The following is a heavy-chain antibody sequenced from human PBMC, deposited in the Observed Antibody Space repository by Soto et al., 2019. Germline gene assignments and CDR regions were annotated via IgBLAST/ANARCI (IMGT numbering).Heavy chain of an antibody. CDR1: GFTFSSYS. CDR3: ARDMSGELITSNIYYYYYMDV. CDR2: ISSSSSYI. Sequence: EVQLVESGGGLVKPGGSLRLSCAASGFTFSSYSMNWVRQAPGKGLEWVSSISSSSSYIYYADSVKGRFTISRDNAKNSLYLQMNSLRAEDTAVYYCARDMSGELITSNIYYYYYMDVWGKGTTVTVSS. D-gene: IGHD1-26*01. J-gene: IGHJ6*03. V-gene: IGHV3-21*01.